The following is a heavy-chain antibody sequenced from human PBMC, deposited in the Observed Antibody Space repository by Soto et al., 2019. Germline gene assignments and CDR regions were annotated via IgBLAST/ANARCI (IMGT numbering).Heavy chain of an antibody. D-gene: IGHD1-26*01. Sequence: SGPTLVNPTQTLTLTCTFSGFSLSTSGMCVSWIRQPPGKALEWLALIDWDDDKYYSTSLKTRLTISKDTSKNQVVLTMTNMDPVDTATYYCARGSGSYYAQAFDIWGQGTMVTVSS. CDR2: IDWDDDK. CDR3: ARGSGSYYAQAFDI. V-gene: IGHV2-70*01. CDR1: GFSLSTSGMC. J-gene: IGHJ3*02.